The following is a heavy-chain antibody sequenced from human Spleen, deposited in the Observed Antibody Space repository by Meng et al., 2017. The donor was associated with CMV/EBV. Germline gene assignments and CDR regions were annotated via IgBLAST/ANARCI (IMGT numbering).Heavy chain of an antibody. CDR1: GYTFTRYG. D-gene: IGHD3-22*01. Sequence: ASVKVSCKASGYTFTRYGITWVRQAPGQGLEWMGWISGRRGDTNFAQKFQDRLTMTTDTSTSTAYMELRSLKSDDTAVYYCARALQYYFDSSGYHLAAWGQGTTVTVSS. V-gene: IGHV1-18*01. CDR3: ARALQYYFDSSGYHLAA. CDR2: ISGRRGDT. J-gene: IGHJ6*02.